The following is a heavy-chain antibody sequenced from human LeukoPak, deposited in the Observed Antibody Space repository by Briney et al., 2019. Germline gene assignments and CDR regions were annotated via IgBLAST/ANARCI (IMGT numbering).Heavy chain of an antibody. CDR2: ISYDGSNK. J-gene: IGHJ4*02. D-gene: IGHD6-19*01. CDR1: GFTFSSYA. V-gene: IGHV3-30-3*01. Sequence: GRSLRLSCAASGFTFSSYAMHWVRQAPGKGLEWVAVISYDGSNKYYADSVKGRFTISRDNSKNTLYLQMNSLRAEDTALYYCSSGWNYWGQGTLVTVSS. CDR3: SSGWNY.